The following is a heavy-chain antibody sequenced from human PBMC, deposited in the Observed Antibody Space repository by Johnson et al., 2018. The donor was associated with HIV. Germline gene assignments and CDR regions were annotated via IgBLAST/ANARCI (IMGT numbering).Heavy chain of an antibody. CDR2: ISYDGSTK. V-gene: IGHV3-30*19. CDR3: ARDSRYNNYGGGSVGAFDI. D-gene: IGHD4-11*01. Sequence: QVQLVESGGGVVQPGRSLRLSCAASGFTFSSYGMHWVRQAPGKGLEWVAVISYDGSTKYYADSVQGRFTISRDNSKNTLYLQMNSLRTEDTAVYYCARDSRYNNYGGGSVGAFDIWGQGTMVTVSS. J-gene: IGHJ3*02. CDR1: GFTFSSYG.